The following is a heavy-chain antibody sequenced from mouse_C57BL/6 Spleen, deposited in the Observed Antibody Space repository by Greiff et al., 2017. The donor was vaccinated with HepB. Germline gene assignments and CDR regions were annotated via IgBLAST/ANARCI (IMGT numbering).Heavy chain of an antibody. CDR3: ARPYCDYAMDY. Sequence: EVKLVESGGGLVKPGGSLKLSCAASGFTFSDYGMHWVRQAPEKGLEWVAYISSGSSTIYYADTVKGRFTISRDNAKNTLFLQMTSLRSEDTAMYYCARPYCDYAMDYWGQGTSVTVSS. V-gene: IGHV5-17*01. CDR1: GFTFSDYG. CDR2: ISSGSSTI. D-gene: IGHD2-4*01. J-gene: IGHJ4*01.